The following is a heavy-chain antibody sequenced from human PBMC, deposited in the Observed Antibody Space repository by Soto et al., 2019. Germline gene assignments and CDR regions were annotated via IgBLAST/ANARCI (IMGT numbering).Heavy chain of an antibody. V-gene: IGHV3-21*01. CDR2: ISSSSSYI. D-gene: IGHD2-2*01. J-gene: IGHJ6*02. CDR1: GFTFSSYS. CDR3: ARAGGIVVVPAATQPYYYYGMDV. Sequence: GGSLRLSCAASGFTFSSYSMNWVRQAPGKGLEWVSSISSSSSYIYYADSVKGRFTISRDNAKNSLYLQMNSLRAEDTAVYYCARAGGIVVVPAATQPYYYYGMDVWGQGTTVTVSS.